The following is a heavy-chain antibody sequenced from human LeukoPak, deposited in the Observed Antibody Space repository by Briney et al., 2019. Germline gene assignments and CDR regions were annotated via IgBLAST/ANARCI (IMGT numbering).Heavy chain of an antibody. Sequence: GASVKVSCKATGYAFTSYYMHWVRQAPGQGLEWMGIINPSGGSTSYAQKFQGRVTMTRDMSTSTVYMELSSLRSEDTAVYYCARDHGDYGNWFDPWGQGTLVTVSS. CDR1: GYAFTSYY. D-gene: IGHD4-17*01. V-gene: IGHV1-46*01. CDR2: INPSGGST. J-gene: IGHJ5*02. CDR3: ARDHGDYGNWFDP.